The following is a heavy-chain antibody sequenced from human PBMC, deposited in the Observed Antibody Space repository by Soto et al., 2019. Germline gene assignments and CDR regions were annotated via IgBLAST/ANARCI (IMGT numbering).Heavy chain of an antibody. V-gene: IGHV4-59*01. Sequence: SETLSLTCTVSGGSISSYYWSWIRQPPGKGLEWIGYIYYSGSTNYNPSLKSRVTISVDTSKNQFSLKLSSVTAADTAVYYCARLLPGQWLVFDYWGQGTLVTVSS. D-gene: IGHD6-19*01. J-gene: IGHJ4*02. CDR3: ARLLPGQWLVFDY. CDR2: IYYSGST. CDR1: GGSISSYY.